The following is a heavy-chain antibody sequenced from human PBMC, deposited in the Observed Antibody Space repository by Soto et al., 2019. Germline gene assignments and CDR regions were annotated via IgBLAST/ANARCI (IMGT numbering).Heavy chain of an antibody. J-gene: IGHJ4*02. V-gene: IGHV3-15*01. CDR2: IKSKTDGGTT. D-gene: IGHD3-22*01. Sequence: PGGSLRLSCAASGFTFSNAWMSWVRQAPGKGLEWVGRIKSKTDGGTTDYAAPVIGRFTISRDDSKNTLYLQMNSLKTEDTAVYYCTTTDYYYDSSGYIDTDYWGQGTLVTVSS. CDR3: TTTDYYYDSSGYIDTDY. CDR1: GFTFSNAW.